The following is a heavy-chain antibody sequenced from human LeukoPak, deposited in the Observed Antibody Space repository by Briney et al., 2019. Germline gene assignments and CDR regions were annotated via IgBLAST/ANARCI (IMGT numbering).Heavy chain of an antibody. D-gene: IGHD3-10*01. CDR3: ARESNYYGSGSYYYFRWLAP. Sequence: SQTLSLTCTVSGDSISSYYRSWIRQPAGKGLEWIGHIYTSGGTNYNPSLKNRVTMSVDTSKNQCSLKLRSVTAADTAVYYCARESNYYGSGSYYYFRWLAPWGQATLVTVSS. CDR2: IYTSGGT. J-gene: IGHJ5*02. V-gene: IGHV4-4*07. CDR1: GDSISSYY.